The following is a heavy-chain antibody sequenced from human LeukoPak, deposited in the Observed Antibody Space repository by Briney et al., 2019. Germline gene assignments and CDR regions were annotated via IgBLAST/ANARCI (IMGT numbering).Heavy chain of an antibody. CDR1: GFTFSSYS. CDR2: ISPSSISI. CDR3: ARDAASGNNWFDP. J-gene: IGHJ5*02. D-gene: IGHD2-15*01. V-gene: IGHV3-48*01. Sequence: PGGSLRLSCAASGFTFSSYSMNWVRQAPGKGLEWISYISPSSISIYYADSVKGRFTISRDNAEKSLYLQMNSLRAEDTAVYYCARDAASGNNWFDPWGQGTLVTVSS.